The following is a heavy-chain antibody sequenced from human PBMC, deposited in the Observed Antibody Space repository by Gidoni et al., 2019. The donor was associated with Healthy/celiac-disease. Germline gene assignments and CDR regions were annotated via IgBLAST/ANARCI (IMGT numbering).Heavy chain of an antibody. D-gene: IGHD5-18*01. CDR2: IIPIFGTA. Sequence: QVQLVQSGAEVKKPGSSVKVSCKASGGTFSSYAISWVRQAPVQGLEWMGGIIPIFGTANYAQKCQGRVTITADESTSTAYMELSSLRSEETAVYYCAREGNVDTAMGSRWYFDYWGQGTLVTVSS. CDR3: AREGNVDTAMGSRWYFDY. CDR1: GGTFSSYA. V-gene: IGHV1-69*01. J-gene: IGHJ4*02.